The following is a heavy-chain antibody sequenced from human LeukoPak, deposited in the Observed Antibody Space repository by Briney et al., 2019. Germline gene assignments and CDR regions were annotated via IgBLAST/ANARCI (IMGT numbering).Heavy chain of an antibody. V-gene: IGHV3-30*18. CDR1: GSTFSSYG. Sequence: GGSLRLSCAASGSTFSSYGMHWVRQAPGKGLEWVAVISYDGSNKYYADSVKGRFTISRDNSKNTLYLQMNSLRAEDTAVYYCAKDRSGYSGYPALDYWGQGTLATVSS. J-gene: IGHJ4*02. CDR2: ISYDGSNK. CDR3: AKDRSGYSGYPALDY. D-gene: IGHD5-12*01.